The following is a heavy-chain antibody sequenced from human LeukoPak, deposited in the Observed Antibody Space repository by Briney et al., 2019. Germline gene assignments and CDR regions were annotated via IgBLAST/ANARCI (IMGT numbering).Heavy chain of an antibody. J-gene: IGHJ4*02. CDR2: IYTSGST. D-gene: IGHD6-19*01. CDR3: ARVVRGIAVAGTAFDY. V-gene: IGHV4-61*02. CDR1: GGSISSGSYY. Sequence: KPSETLSLTRTVSGGSISSGSYYWSWIRQPAGKGLEWIGRIYTSGSTNYNPSLKSRVTISVDTSKNQFSLKLSSVTAADTAVYYCARVVRGIAVAGTAFDYWGQGTLVTVSS.